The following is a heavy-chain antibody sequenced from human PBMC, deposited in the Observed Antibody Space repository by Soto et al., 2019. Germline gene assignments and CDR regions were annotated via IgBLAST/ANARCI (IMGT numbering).Heavy chain of an antibody. D-gene: IGHD3-10*01. J-gene: IGHJ3*02. CDR1: GASITSGAYY. CDR3: AKGVNYFGTGSHLFDI. Sequence: QVLLQESGPGLVKPSQTLSLTCTVSGASITSGAYYWNWIRQHPGKGLEWIGFISYSGNTHYNPSLQSRVSISLDTSKNQFSLKLSSVTAADTAVYYCAKGVNYFGTGSHLFDIWGQGTLVPVSS. CDR2: ISYSGNT. V-gene: IGHV4-31*03.